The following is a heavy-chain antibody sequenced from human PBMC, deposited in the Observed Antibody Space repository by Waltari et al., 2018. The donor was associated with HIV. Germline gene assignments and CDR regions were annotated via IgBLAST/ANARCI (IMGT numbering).Heavy chain of an antibody. V-gene: IGHV1-2*02. CDR2: INPNSGGT. Sequence: QVQLVQSGAEVKKPGASVKVSCKASGYTFTGYYMHWVRQAPGQGLEWMGWINPNSGGTNDAQKFQGRVTMTRDTSISTAYMELSRLRSDDTAVYYCARPGRDGYLTNYGMDVWGQGTTVTVSS. CDR3: ARPGRDGYLTNYGMDV. CDR1: GYTFTGYY. D-gene: IGHD5-12*01. J-gene: IGHJ6*02.